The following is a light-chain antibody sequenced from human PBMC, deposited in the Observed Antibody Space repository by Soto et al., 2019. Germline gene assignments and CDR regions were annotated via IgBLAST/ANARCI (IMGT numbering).Light chain of an antibody. Sequence: IVMTQSPATLSVFPGERATLSCRASQSISNNLAWLQQKPGQAPRLRIYAASTRATGVPARFSGSGSGTDFTLTISSLQPEDFAVYYCHQYNNWPPMHTFGQGTKLEIK. J-gene: IGKJ2*01. V-gene: IGKV3-15*01. CDR3: HQYNNWPPMHT. CDR1: QSISNN. CDR2: AAS.